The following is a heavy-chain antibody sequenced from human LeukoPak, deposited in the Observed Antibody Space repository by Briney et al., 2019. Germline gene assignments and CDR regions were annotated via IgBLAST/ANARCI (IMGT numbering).Heavy chain of an antibody. Sequence: ASVKVSCKATSRISWVRQAPRQGLEWMGWIGTYGGDTYYAQKIQGRITVTTDTSTSTVYMELRNLRSDDTAVYYCARDLWNFYDDSGYNRDFDSWGQGTLVTVSS. J-gene: IGHJ5*01. V-gene: IGHV1-18*01. D-gene: IGHD3-22*01. CDR1: TSR. CDR2: IGTYGGDT. CDR3: ARDLWNFYDDSGYNRDFDS.